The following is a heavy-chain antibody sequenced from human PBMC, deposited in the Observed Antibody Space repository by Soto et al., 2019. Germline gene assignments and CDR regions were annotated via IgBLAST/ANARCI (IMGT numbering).Heavy chain of an antibody. CDR3: ASHPGLYWFDP. J-gene: IGHJ5*02. CDR1: GGSISSSSYY. CDR2: IYYSGST. D-gene: IGHD3-22*01. V-gene: IGHV4-39*01. Sequence: SETLSLTCTVSGGSISSSSYYWGWIRQPPGKGLEWIGSIYYSGSTYYNPSLKSRVTISVDTSKNQFSLKLSSVTAADTAVYYCASHPGLYWFDPWGQGTLVTVSS.